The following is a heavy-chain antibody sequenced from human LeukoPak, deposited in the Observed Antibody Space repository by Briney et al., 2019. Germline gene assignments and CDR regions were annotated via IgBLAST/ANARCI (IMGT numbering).Heavy chain of an antibody. Sequence: SETLSLTCTVSGGSISSYYWRWVRQPPGKGLEWIGYIYYSGSTNCNPSLKSRVTISVDTSKNQFSLKLSSVTAADTAVYYCARDYGGNPGAFDIWGQGTMVTVSS. V-gene: IGHV4-59*01. J-gene: IGHJ3*02. CDR2: IYYSGST. CDR3: ARDYGGNPGAFDI. CDR1: GGSISSYY. D-gene: IGHD4-23*01.